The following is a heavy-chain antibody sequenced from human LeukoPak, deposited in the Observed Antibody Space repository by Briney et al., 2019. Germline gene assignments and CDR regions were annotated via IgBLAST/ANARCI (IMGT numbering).Heavy chain of an antibody. J-gene: IGHJ6*02. CDR1: GYTFTSYD. V-gene: IGHV1-8*01. CDR3: ARALGSNVLRFSITNYYFYGMGV. Sequence: ASVKVSCKASGYTFTSYDINWVRQATGQGLEWMGWMSPNSGNTGYAQKFQGRVTMTRNTSISTAYMELSSLRSEDTAVYYCARALGSNVLRFSITNYYFYGMGVWGQGTTVTVSS. CDR2: MSPNSGNT. D-gene: IGHD3-3*01.